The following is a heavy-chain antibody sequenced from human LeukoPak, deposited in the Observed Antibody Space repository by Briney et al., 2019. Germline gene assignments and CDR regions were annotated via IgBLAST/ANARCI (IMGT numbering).Heavy chain of an antibody. CDR2: IYYSGST. Sequence: SETLSLTCTVSGGSISSGDYYWSWIRQPPGKGLEWIGYIYYSGSTYYNPSLKRRVTISVDTSKNQFSLKLSSVTAADTAVYYCAREGSGNHFDYWGQGTLVTVSS. CDR3: AREGSGNHFDY. D-gene: IGHD2-15*01. J-gene: IGHJ4*02. CDR1: GGSISSGDYY. V-gene: IGHV4-30-4*08.